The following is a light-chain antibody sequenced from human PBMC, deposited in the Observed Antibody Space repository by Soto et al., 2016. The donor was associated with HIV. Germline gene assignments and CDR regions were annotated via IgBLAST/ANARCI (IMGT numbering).Light chain of an antibody. CDR1: QDITTW. Sequence: DIQMTQSPPTLSASVGDRVTITCRASQDITTWLAWYQQKPGKPPNLLIYKASNLQNGVPSRFSGSGSGTEFTLSINSLQPDDFATYYCQQFGNKPYTFGQGTKLEIK. CDR3: QQFGNKPYT. J-gene: IGKJ2*01. V-gene: IGKV1-5*03. CDR2: KAS.